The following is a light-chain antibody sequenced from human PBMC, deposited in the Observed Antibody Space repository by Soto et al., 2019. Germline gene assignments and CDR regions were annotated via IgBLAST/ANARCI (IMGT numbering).Light chain of an antibody. J-gene: IGKJ1*01. V-gene: IGKV3D-15*01. CDR1: QSISSH. Sequence: EIVLTQSPATLSVSPGERATLSCRASQSISSHLVWYQQKPGQAPRLVIYGASIRATGIPARFSGSGSGTEFSRTISSLQSEDFAIYYCQQYNDWPPWTFGQGTKVEVK. CDR3: QQYNDWPPWT. CDR2: GAS.